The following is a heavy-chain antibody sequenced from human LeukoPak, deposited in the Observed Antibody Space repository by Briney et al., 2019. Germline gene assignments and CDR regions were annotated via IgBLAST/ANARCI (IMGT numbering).Heavy chain of an antibody. CDR1: GYTFTNYW. Sequence: KSGESLKISCKGSGYTFTNYWIGWVRQMPGKGLEWMGIIYPGDSDTRYSPSFQGQVTISADKSISTAYLQWSSLKASDTAMYYCARFGSAWFGELLFGSNWFDPWGQGTLVTVSS. CDR2: IYPGDSDT. CDR3: ARFGSAWFGELLFGSNWFDP. J-gene: IGHJ5*02. V-gene: IGHV5-51*01. D-gene: IGHD3-10*01.